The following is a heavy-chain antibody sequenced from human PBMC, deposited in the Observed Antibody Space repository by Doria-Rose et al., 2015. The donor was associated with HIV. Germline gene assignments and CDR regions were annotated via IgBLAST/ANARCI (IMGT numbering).Heavy chain of an antibody. CDR1: GVSLSSPGMG. J-gene: IGHJ4*02. D-gene: IGHD6-13*01. V-gene: IGHV2-26*01. CDR2: IVSDDER. CDR3: ARIKSSRWYHKYYFDF. Sequence: QESGPVLVKPTETLTLTCTVSGVSLSSPGMGVSWIRQPPGKALEWLANIVSDDERAYRTTLKSRLTISRRTSKSQVVLTMTDMYPVDTATYYCARIKSSRWYHKYYFDFWGQGTLVIVSA.